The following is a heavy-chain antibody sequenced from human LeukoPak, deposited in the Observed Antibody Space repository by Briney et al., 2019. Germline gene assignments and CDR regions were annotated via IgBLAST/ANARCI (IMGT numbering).Heavy chain of an antibody. Sequence: GGSLRLSCAGSGFIFSNYWMTWVRQAPGKGLEWVANIKQDGSEKNYVDPVKGRFTISRDNAKNSLYLQMNSLRAEDTAVYYCAGPPQAGPFDYWGQGTLVTVSS. CDR2: IKQDGSEK. D-gene: IGHD6-19*01. CDR3: AGPPQAGPFDY. J-gene: IGHJ4*02. CDR1: GFIFSNYW. V-gene: IGHV3-7*01.